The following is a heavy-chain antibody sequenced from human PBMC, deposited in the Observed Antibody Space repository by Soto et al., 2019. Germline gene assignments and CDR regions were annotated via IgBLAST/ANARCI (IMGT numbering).Heavy chain of an antibody. CDR2: IYSAGSA. V-gene: IGHV3-66*01. J-gene: IGHJ4*02. CDR3: ARVPSSSYHYFDY. D-gene: IGHD6-13*01. CDR1: GFTISSYY. Sequence: GGSMRLSCAAAGFTISSYYRSWVRQAPGKGLEWVSVIYSAGSADFADTVKGRFTISRDNSKNTLYLQMSSLRAEDTAVYYCARVPSSSYHYFDYWGQGTLVTVSS.